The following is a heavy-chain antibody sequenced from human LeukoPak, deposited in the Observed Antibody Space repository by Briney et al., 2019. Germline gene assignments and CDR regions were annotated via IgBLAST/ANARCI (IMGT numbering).Heavy chain of an antibody. V-gene: IGHV4-39*02. D-gene: IGHD3-16*01. CDR3: ARERGGGISSWFDY. CDR1: GGSISSGSYY. CDR2: IYYSGST. J-gene: IGHJ4*02. Sequence: PSETLSLTCTVSGGSISSGSYYRGWIRQPPGKGLEWIGSIYYSGSTNYNPSLKSRVTISVDTSKNQFSLRLSSVTAADTAVYYCARERGGGISSWFDYWGQGTLVTVSS.